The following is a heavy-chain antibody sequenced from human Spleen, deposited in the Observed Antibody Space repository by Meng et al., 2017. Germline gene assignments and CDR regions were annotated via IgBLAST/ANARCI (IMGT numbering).Heavy chain of an antibody. J-gene: IGHJ4*02. CDR1: GGTFSSYA. CDR2: IIPIFGTA. V-gene: IGHV1-69*06. CDR3: ASPIPSGSYYGGLVSPPHYFDY. D-gene: IGHD1-26*01. Sequence: QVQLLQSGAEVKKPGASVKVACKASGGTFSSYAISGGRQAPGQGLEWMGGIIPIFGTANYAQKFQGRVTITADKSTSTAYMELSSLRSEDTAVYYCASPIPSGSYYGGLVSPPHYFDYWGQGTLVTVSS.